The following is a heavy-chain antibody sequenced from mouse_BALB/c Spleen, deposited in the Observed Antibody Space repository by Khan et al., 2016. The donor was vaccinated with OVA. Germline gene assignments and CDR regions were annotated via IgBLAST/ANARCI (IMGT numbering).Heavy chain of an antibody. V-gene: IGHV3-8*02. J-gene: IGHJ3*01. D-gene: IGHD2-14*01. CDR2: MIYTGYT. Sequence: EVQLQESGPSLVKPSQTLSLTCSVTGDSIISSYWSWIRKFPGNKLEYMGYMIYTGYTDYNPSLKSRIAITRHTSKNQYYLQLNSVTAEDTATSYVASSTYRYALSYWGQGTLVTVSS. CDR3: ASSTYRYALSY. CDR1: GDSIISSY.